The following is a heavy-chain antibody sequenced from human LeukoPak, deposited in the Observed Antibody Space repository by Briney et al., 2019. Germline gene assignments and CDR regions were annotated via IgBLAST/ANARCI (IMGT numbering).Heavy chain of an antibody. Sequence: PSETLSLTCAVYGGSFSDSYWTWIRQPPGKGLEWIGEINHSGSTNYNPSLKSRVTISVDTSKNQFSLKLSSVTAADTAVYYCARGGETRVAATVYYYYYYYMDVWGKGTTVTVSS. V-gene: IGHV4-34*01. D-gene: IGHD2-15*01. CDR1: GGSFSDSY. CDR3: ARGGETRVAATVYYYYYYYMDV. J-gene: IGHJ6*03. CDR2: INHSGST.